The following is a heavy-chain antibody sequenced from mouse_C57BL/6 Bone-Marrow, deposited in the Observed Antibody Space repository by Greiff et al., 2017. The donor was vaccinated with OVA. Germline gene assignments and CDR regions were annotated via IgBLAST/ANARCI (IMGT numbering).Heavy chain of an antibody. Sequence: EVHLVESGAGLVKPGGSLKLSCAASGFTFSSYAMSWVRQTPEKRLEWVAYISSGGDYTYYADTVKGRFTISRDNARNTLYLQMSSLKSEDTAMYYCTRDYYGSSPAWFAYWGQGTLVTVSA. V-gene: IGHV5-9-1*02. CDR2: ISSGGDYT. CDR3: TRDYYGSSPAWFAY. CDR1: GFTFSSYA. J-gene: IGHJ3*01. D-gene: IGHD1-1*01.